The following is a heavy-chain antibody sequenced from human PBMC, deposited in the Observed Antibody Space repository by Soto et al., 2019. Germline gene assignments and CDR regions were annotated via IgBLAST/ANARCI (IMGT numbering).Heavy chain of an antibody. J-gene: IGHJ4*02. D-gene: IGHD2-2*01. V-gene: IGHV4-34*01. Sequence: PSETLSLTCAVYGGSFSGYYWSWIRQPPGKGLEWIGEINHSGSTNYNPSLKSRVTISVDTSKNQFSLKLSSVTAADTAVYYCARVGQPPSDYWGQGTLVTVSS. CDR1: GGSFSGYY. CDR3: ARVGQPPSDY. CDR2: INHSGST.